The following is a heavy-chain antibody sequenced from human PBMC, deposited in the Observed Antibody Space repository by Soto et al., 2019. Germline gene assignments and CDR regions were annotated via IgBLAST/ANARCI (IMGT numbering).Heavy chain of an antibody. Sequence: QVLLVQSGAAVKTPGASVKISCQASGYTFTNYGITWVRQTPGQGFEWMAWINPYNGNTKYAQNIQGIVTMTTDTSTRTVYLELRSLRSDDTAVYYCARVPAYSTRWSSDPWFDPWGQGTLVTVSS. CDR3: ARVPAYSTRWSSDPWFDP. CDR1: GYTFTNYG. CDR2: INPYNGNT. J-gene: IGHJ5*02. V-gene: IGHV1-18*01. D-gene: IGHD6-13*01.